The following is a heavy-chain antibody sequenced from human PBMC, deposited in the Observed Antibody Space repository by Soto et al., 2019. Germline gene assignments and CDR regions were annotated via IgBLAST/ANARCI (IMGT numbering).Heavy chain of an antibody. CDR1: GGSISSYY. Sequence: SETLSLTCTVSGGSISSYYWSWIRQPPGKGLEWIGYIYYSGSTNYNPSLKSRVTISVDTSKNQCSLKLSSVTAADTAVYYCARGLEWYSSGWYRWFDPWGQGTLVTVSS. CDR2: IYYSGST. J-gene: IGHJ5*02. V-gene: IGHV4-59*01. D-gene: IGHD6-19*01. CDR3: ARGLEWYSSGWYRWFDP.